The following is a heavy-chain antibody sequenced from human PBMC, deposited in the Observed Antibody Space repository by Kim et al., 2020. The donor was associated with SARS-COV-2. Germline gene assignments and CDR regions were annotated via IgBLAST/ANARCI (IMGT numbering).Heavy chain of an antibody. Sequence: SETLSLTCTVSGGSISSSSYYWGWMRPPPGMGREWIGSIYYSSSTYYNPSLKSRITLSVDTAKNQFSLKLSSVTAADTALYYCARHLRGGSIVATHSHMDVWGQGTTVTVSS. CDR1: GGSISSSSYY. CDR2: IYYSSST. J-gene: IGHJ6*02. V-gene: IGHV4-39*01. CDR3: ARHLRGGSIVATHSHMDV. D-gene: IGHD5-12*01.